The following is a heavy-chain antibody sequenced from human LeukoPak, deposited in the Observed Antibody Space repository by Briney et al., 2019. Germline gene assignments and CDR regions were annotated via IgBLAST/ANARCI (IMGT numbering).Heavy chain of an antibody. CDR1: GGSISSSSYY. V-gene: IGHV4-39*01. J-gene: IGHJ6*02. CDR3: ARRSSTAAGYGMDV. CDR2: IYYSGST. Sequence: SETLSLTCTASGGSISSSSYYWGWIRQPPGKGLEWIGSIYYSGSTYYNPSLKSRVTISVDTSKNQFSLKLSSVTAADTAVYYCARRSSTAAGYGMDVWGQGTTVTVSS. D-gene: IGHD2-2*01.